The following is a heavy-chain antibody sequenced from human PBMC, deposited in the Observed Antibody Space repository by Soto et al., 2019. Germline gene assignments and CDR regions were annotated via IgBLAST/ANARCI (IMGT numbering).Heavy chain of an antibody. Sequence: QVQLVQSGAEVKKLGASVKVSCKASGYTFTSYGISWVRQAPGHGFEWMGWISAYNDNTYYAQKLQGTATMTTDTSMSIAYMELRSLRSDDTAVYYRAEDGGPNKNGGMDVWGQGTNVTDSS. CDR1: GYTFTSYG. CDR3: AEDGGPNKNGGMDV. J-gene: IGHJ6*02. CDR2: ISAYNDNT. D-gene: IGHD3-16*01. V-gene: IGHV1-18*01.